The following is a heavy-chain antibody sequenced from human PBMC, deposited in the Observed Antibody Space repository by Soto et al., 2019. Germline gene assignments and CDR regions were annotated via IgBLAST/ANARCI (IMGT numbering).Heavy chain of an antibody. Sequence: EVQLVESGGGLVKPGGSLRLSCAASGFTFSSYSMNWVRQAPGKGLEWVSSISSSSSYIYYADSVKGRFTISRDNAKNSLYLQMNSLRAKDTAVYYCARGAGRSGSSSWYAFNYFDYWGQGTLVTVSS. D-gene: IGHD6-13*01. J-gene: IGHJ4*02. V-gene: IGHV3-21*01. CDR2: ISSSSSYI. CDR1: GFTFSSYS. CDR3: ARGAGRSGSSSWYAFNYFDY.